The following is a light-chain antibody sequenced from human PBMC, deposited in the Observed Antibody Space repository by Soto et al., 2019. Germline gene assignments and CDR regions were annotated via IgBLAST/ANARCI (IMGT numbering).Light chain of an antibody. V-gene: IGKV3-11*01. Sequence: PVERATLSCRASPSVSSYLAWYQQKPGQAPRLLIYDASNRATGIPARFSGSGSGTDFTLTISSLEPEDFAVYYCQQYNNWPPITFGQGTRLEIK. CDR3: QQYNNWPPIT. J-gene: IGKJ5*01. CDR1: PSVSSY. CDR2: DAS.